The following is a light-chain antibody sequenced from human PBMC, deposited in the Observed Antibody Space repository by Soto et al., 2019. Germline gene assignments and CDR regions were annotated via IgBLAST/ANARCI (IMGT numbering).Light chain of an antibody. Sequence: DIQMTQSPSTLSASVGDRASITCRASQNIRGWLAWYQQKPGKAPKLLIYDGSSLQSGVPSRFSGRESGAEFTLTISGLQPDDFATYYWQQYKDYPFTFGPGTKVETK. J-gene: IGKJ3*01. CDR1: QNIRGW. V-gene: IGKV1-5*01. CDR3: QQYKDYPFT. CDR2: DGS.